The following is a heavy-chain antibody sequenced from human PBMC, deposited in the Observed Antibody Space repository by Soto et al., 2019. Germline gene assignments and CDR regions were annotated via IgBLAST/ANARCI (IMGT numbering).Heavy chain of an antibody. V-gene: IGHV3-21*01. CDR2: ISTSSNLI. J-gene: IGHJ6*02. CDR3: ARGTKTAVFYGMDV. D-gene: IGHD1-1*01. Sequence: ALRLSCAASGFNFSRSSMNWVRQAPGKGLEWVASISTSSNLIYYEDSVKDRFTVSRDNTKNSMYLQMISLRAEDTAIYYCARGTKTAVFYGMDVWGQGTTVTVSS. CDR1: GFNFSRSS.